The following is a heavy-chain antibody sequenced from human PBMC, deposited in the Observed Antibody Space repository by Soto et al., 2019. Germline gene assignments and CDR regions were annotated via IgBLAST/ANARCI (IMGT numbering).Heavy chain of an antibody. Sequence: GGSLRLSCAASGFTFSSYAMSWVRQAPGKGLEWVSAISGSGGSTYYADSVKGRFTISRDNSKNTLYLQMNSLRAEDTAVYYCAKDRLYGSGSYYYYYYMDVWGKGTTVTVSS. D-gene: IGHD3-10*01. J-gene: IGHJ6*03. CDR1: GFTFSSYA. CDR3: AKDRLYGSGSYYYYYYMDV. V-gene: IGHV3-23*01. CDR2: ISGSGGST.